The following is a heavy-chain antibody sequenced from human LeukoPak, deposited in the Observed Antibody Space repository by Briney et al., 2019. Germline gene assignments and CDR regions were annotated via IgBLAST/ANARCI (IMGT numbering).Heavy chain of an antibody. CDR1: GGTFSIYA. Sequence: SVNVSCKASGGTFSIYAISWVRQAPGQGLEWMGGIIPIFGTANYAQKFQGRVTITADESTSTAYMELSSLRSEDTAVYYCARGSGYSSGWYKVYYYGMDVWGQGTTVTVSS. J-gene: IGHJ6*02. D-gene: IGHD6-19*01. V-gene: IGHV1-69*13. CDR3: ARGSGYSSGWYKVYYYGMDV. CDR2: IIPIFGTA.